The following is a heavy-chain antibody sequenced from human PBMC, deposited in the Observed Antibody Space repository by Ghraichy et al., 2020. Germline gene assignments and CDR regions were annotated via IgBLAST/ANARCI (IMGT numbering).Heavy chain of an antibody. D-gene: IGHD3-10*01. CDR2: INSDGSST. V-gene: IGHV3-74*01. CDR1: GFTFSSYW. CDR3: ARDRITITTKLTGAFDI. J-gene: IGHJ3*02. Sequence: GGSLRLSCAASGFTFSSYWMHWVRQAPGKGLVWVSRINSDGSSTSYADSVKGRFTISRDNAKNTLYLQMNSLRAEDTAVYYCARDRITITTKLTGAFDIWGQGTMVTVSS.